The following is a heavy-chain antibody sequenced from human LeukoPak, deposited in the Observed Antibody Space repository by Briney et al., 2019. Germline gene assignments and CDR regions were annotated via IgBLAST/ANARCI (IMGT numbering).Heavy chain of an antibody. CDR1: GFTFSSYS. Sequence: GSLRLSCAASGFTFSSYSMNWVRQAPGKGLEWVSSIGSSRSSIYYADSVKGRFTISRDNAKNSLYLQMNSLRAEDTAVYSCAREGGSGSYYEGFDYWGQGTLVTVSS. CDR3: AREGGSGSYYEGFDY. J-gene: IGHJ4*02. CDR2: IGSSRSSI. D-gene: IGHD3-10*01. V-gene: IGHV3-21*01.